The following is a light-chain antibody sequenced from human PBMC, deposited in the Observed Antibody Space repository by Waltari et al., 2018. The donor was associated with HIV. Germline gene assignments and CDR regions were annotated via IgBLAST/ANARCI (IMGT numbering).Light chain of an antibody. V-gene: IGLV2-11*01. CDR1: SSDIGAYDF. Sequence: QSALTQPHSVSGSPGQSVTISCTGTSSDIGAYDFVSWYQQHPGKAPKLMIYDVTKRPSEVPDRFSGAKSGNTASLTISGLQAEDEADYYCSSYTSSSTLVFGGGTKLTVL. CDR3: SSYTSSSTLV. CDR2: DVT. J-gene: IGLJ3*02.